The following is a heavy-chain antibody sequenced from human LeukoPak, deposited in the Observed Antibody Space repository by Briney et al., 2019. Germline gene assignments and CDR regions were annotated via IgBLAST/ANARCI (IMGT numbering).Heavy chain of an antibody. V-gene: IGHV4-59*08. Sequence: SETLSLTCTVSGGSISSYYWSWIRQPPGKGLVWIGYISYSGTTHYNPSLKSRVTISVDTSNNQFSLKLNSVTAADTAMYYCARPRGDAFDIWGQGTMVTVSS. J-gene: IGHJ3*02. D-gene: IGHD3-10*01. CDR3: ARPRGDAFDI. CDR2: ISYSGTT. CDR1: GGSISSYY.